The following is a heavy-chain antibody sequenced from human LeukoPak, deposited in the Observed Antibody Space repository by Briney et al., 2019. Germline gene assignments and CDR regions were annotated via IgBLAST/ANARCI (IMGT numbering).Heavy chain of an antibody. V-gene: IGHV4-30-2*01. D-gene: IGHD1-26*01. J-gene: IGHJ4*02. CDR1: GGSISSGGYS. CDR3: ARGSMPKPYYFDY. Sequence: PSETLSLTCTVSGGSISSGGYSWSWIRQPPGKGLEWIGYIYHSGSTYYNPSLKSRVTISVDRSKNQFSLKLSSVTAADTAVYYCARGSMPKPYYFDYWGQGTLVTVSS. CDR2: IYHSGST.